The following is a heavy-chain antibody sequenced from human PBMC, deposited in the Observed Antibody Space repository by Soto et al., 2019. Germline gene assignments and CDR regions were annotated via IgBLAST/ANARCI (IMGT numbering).Heavy chain of an antibody. V-gene: IGHV3-23*01. Sequence: GRCXGLGCASCGGSLENLGVRGFRYAPGKGCEWISSISGSGFKKYYADSVKGRLTISRDNSKSTVYMELNKMRAEDTALYHCEKNQGVELVPPDPAPWLDP. CDR1: GGSLENLG. CDR3: EKNQGVELVPPDPAPWLDP. D-gene: IGHD1-26*01. J-gene: IGHJ5*02. CDR2: ISGSGFKK.